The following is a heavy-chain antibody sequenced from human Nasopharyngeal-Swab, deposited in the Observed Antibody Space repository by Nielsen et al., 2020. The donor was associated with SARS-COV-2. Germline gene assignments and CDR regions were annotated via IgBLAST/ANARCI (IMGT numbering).Heavy chain of an antibody. CDR1: GFTFSSYW. V-gene: IGHV3-7*01. Sequence: GGSLRLSCAASGFTFSSYWMSWVRQAPGKGLEWVANIKQDGSEKYYVDSVKGRFTISRDNAKNSLYLQMNSLRAEDTAVYYCARDQYYDSSGYYYYGLDVWGQGTPVTVSS. CDR3: ARDQYYDSSGYYYYGLDV. CDR2: IKQDGSEK. J-gene: IGHJ6*02. D-gene: IGHD3-22*01.